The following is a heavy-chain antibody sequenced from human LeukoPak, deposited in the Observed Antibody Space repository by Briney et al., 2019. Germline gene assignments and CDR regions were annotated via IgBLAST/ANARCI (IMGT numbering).Heavy chain of an antibody. V-gene: IGHV4-38-2*02. CDR3: ARDLPAPYYYDSSGYYRFDY. J-gene: IGHJ4*02. CDR2: IYHSGST. CDR1: GYSINSGYY. D-gene: IGHD3-22*01. Sequence: PSETLSLTCTVSGYSINSGYYWGWIRQPPGKGLEWIGSIYHSGSTYYNPSLKSRVTISVDTSKNQFSLNLSSVTAADTAVYYCARDLPAPYYYDSSGYYRFDYWGQGTLVTISS.